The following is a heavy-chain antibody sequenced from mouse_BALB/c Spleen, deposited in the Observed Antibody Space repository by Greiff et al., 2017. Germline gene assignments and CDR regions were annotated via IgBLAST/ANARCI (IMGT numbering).Heavy chain of an antibody. Sequence: EVKVEESGGGLVQPGGSMKFSCVASGFTFSNYWMNWVRQTPEKGLEWVAEIRLKSNNYATHYAETVKGRFTISRDDYTSSVYLQMNNFRAEDTYIYYLADYKYDERFAYWGQGTLVTVSA. V-gene: IGHV6-6*02. CDR2: IRLKSNNYAT. CDR1: GFTFSNYW. D-gene: IGHD2-14*01. J-gene: IGHJ3*01. CDR3: ADYKYDERFAY.